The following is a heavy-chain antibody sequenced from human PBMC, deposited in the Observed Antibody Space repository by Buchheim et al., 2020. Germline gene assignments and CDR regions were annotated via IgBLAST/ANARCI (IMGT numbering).Heavy chain of an antibody. Sequence: EVQLVESGGGLVQPGGSLRLSCAASGFTFSSYSMNWVRQAPGKGLEWVSYISSSSSTIYYADSVKGRFTISRDNAKKPLYLQMNSLRAEDTAVYYCAREGELLVAFDIWGQGT. D-gene: IGHD1-26*01. CDR3: AREGELLVAFDI. CDR1: GFTFSSYS. V-gene: IGHV3-48*01. J-gene: IGHJ3*02. CDR2: ISSSSSTI.